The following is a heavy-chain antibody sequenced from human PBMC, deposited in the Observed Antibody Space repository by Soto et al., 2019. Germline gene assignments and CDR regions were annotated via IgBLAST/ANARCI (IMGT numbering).Heavy chain of an antibody. CDR3: GLYDALVFDS. J-gene: IGHJ4*02. Sequence: EVQLVESGGGLAKPGGSLRLSCAASGFTFSTYNMNGVRQAPGKGLEWVSSITSGSSNIYYADSVKGRFTISRDNAKNSLYLQMNSLRAEDTAVYYCGLYDALVFDSRGQGNLVTVSS. D-gene: IGHD2-8*01. CDR2: ITSGSSNI. V-gene: IGHV3-21*01. CDR1: GFTFSTYN.